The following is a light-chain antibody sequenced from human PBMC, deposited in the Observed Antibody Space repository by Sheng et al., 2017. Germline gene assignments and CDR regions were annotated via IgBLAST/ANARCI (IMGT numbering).Light chain of an antibody. J-gene: IGKJ3*01. CDR1: QSINNY. V-gene: IGKV1-39*01. CDR3: QQSFSTPFT. CDR2: HSS. Sequence: DIQMTQSPSSLSASVGDRVTITCRASQSINNYLNWYQQKPGKPLKLLIFHSSSLQKWGPIPGSVAVDLGXISLSPISSLQPEDFATYYCQQSFSTPFTFGPGTKVDIK.